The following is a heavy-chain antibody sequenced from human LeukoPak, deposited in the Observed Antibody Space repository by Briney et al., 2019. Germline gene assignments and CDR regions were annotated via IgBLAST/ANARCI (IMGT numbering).Heavy chain of an antibody. D-gene: IGHD3-10*01. Sequence: ASVKASCKASGYTFTGYYMHWVRQAPGQGLEWMGWINTNTGNPTYAQGFTGRFVFSLDTSVSTAYLQISSLKAEDTAVYYCARVGYSFGVYYYYYMDVRGKGTTVTVSS. CDR2: INTNTGNP. CDR1: GYTFTGYY. V-gene: IGHV7-4-1*02. CDR3: ARVGYSFGVYYYYYMDV. J-gene: IGHJ6*03.